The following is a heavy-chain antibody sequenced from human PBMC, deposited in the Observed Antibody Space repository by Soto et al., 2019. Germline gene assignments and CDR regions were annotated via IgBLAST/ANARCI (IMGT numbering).Heavy chain of an antibody. J-gene: IGHJ2*01. V-gene: IGHV2-26*01. CDR2: IFSNDEK. D-gene: IGHD4-4*01. Sequence: QVTLKESGPVLVKPTETLTLTCTVSGFSLSNARMGVSWIRQPPGKALEWLAHIFSNDEKSYSTSLKSRLTIAKDTAKSQVVLTMTNMDPVDTATYYCARILYSNYVEGHWYFDLWGRGTLVTVSS. CDR3: ARILYSNYVEGHWYFDL. CDR1: GFSLSNARMG.